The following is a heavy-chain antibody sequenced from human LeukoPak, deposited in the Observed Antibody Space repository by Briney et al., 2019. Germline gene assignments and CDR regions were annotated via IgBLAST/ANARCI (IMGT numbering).Heavy chain of an antibody. D-gene: IGHD3-10*01. J-gene: IGHJ4*02. CDR1: GFTLRDYA. V-gene: IGHV3-43*02. CDR2: INNDGHKT. Sequence: GGSLRLSCAASGFTLRDYAIHWVRQAPGKGLEWVSLSLINNDGHKTYYADSVKGRFTISRDNSRNSLYLQMNSLIIEDTTLYFYCKGLRSRTYYNIFDYRSQVILVTVSS. CDR3: CKGLRSRTYYNIFDY.